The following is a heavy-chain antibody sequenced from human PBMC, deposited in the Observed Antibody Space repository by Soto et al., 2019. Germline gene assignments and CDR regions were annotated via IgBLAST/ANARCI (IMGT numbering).Heavy chain of an antibody. J-gene: IGHJ2*01. V-gene: IGHV2-26*01. CDR2: IFSNDEK. D-gene: IGHD6-13*01. Sequence: GSGPTLVNPTETLTLTCTVSGFSLSNARMGVSWIRQPPGKALEWLAHIFSNDEKSYSTSLKSRLTISKDTSKRQVVLTMTNMDPVDTATYYCARKAPYSSSWYFDLWGRGTLVTVSS. CDR1: GFSLSNARMG. CDR3: ARKAPYSSSWYFDL.